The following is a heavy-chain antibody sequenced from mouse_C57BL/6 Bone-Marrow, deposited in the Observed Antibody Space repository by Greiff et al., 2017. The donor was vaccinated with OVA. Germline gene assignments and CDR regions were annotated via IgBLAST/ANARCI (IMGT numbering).Heavy chain of an antibody. Sequence: VQLQQPGAELVKPGASVKLSCKASGYTFTSYWMHWVKQRPGRGLEWIGRIDPNSGGTKYNEKFKGKATLTAEKSSSTAYMQLSSLTSEDSAVYFCARGPDYYGRRFDYWGQGTTLTVSS. CDR1: GYTFTSYW. V-gene: IGHV1-62-3*01. J-gene: IGHJ2*01. CDR3: ARGPDYYGRRFDY. CDR2: IDPNSGGT. D-gene: IGHD1-1*01.